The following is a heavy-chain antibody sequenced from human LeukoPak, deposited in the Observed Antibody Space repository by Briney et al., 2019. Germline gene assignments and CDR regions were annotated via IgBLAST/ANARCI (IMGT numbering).Heavy chain of an antibody. CDR2: ISGSGGSI. Sequence: PGGSLRLSCAASGFTFSSYAMSWVRQAPGKGLEWVSAISGSGGSIYYADSVKGRFTISRDNSKNTLYLQMNSLRAEDTAVYYCAKDDSASSGWYEDWFDPWGQGTLVTVSS. CDR3: AKDDSASSGWYEDWFDP. D-gene: IGHD6-19*01. V-gene: IGHV3-23*01. J-gene: IGHJ5*02. CDR1: GFTFSSYA.